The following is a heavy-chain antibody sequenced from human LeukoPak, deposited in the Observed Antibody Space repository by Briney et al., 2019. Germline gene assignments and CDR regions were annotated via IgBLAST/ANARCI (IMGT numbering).Heavy chain of an antibody. Sequence: GGSLRLSCAASGFTFSSYAMSWVRQAPGKGLEWVSAISGSGGSTYYADSVKGRFTISRDNSKNTLYLQMNSLRAEDTAVYYCAKDPLGYVSPFYYYGMDVWGQGTTVTVSS. V-gene: IGHV3-23*01. CDR2: ISGSGGST. CDR3: AKDPLGYVSPFYYYGMDV. D-gene: IGHD5-12*01. J-gene: IGHJ6*02. CDR1: GFTFSSYA.